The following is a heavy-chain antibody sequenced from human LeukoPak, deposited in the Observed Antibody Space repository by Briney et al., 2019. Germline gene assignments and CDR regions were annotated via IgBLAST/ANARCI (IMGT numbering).Heavy chain of an antibody. J-gene: IGHJ4*02. CDR2: LSGSGGGT. CDR3: AKAADMATIKNYFDY. CDR1: GFSFVNYV. D-gene: IGHD5-24*01. Sequence: GGYLRLSCVASGFSFVNYVMSWLRQTPGKGLEWGSSLSGSGGGTYYADSVKGLSTISRDNSKNTVYLQMNSLRSEDAAVYYCAKAADMATIKNYFDYWGQGTLVTVSS. V-gene: IGHV3-23*01.